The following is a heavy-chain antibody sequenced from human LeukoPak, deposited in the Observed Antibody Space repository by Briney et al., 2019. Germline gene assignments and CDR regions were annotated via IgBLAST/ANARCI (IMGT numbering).Heavy chain of an antibody. CDR2: LYSGGNT. Sequence: GGSLRLSCAASGFTVSSNDMNWVRQAPGKGLEWVSLLYSGGNTFYADSVKGRFTISRDNSNNTLYLQLDSLRVEDTAVYYCAGVMRGAFDIWGQGTLVTVSS. J-gene: IGHJ3*02. CDR3: AGVMRGAFDI. V-gene: IGHV3-53*01. CDR1: GFTVSSND.